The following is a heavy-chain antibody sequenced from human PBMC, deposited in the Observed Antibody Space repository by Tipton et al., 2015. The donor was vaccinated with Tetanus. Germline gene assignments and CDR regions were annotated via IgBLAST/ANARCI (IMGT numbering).Heavy chain of an antibody. V-gene: IGHV1-8*01. D-gene: IGHD3-3*01. CDR3: ARGGSLYYDFWSGYTDY. CDR1: GYTFTSYD. J-gene: IGHJ4*02. CDR2: MNPNSGNT. Sequence: QLVQSGAEVKKPGASVKVSCKASGYTFTSYDINWVRQATGQALEWMGWMNPNSGNTGYAQKFQGRATMTRNTSISTAYMELSSLRSEDTAVYYCARGGSLYYDFWSGYTDYWGQGTLVTVSS.